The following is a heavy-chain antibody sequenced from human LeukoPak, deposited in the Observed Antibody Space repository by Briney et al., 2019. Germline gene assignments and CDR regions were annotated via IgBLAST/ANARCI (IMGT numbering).Heavy chain of an antibody. J-gene: IGHJ5*02. D-gene: IGHD1/OR15-1a*01. CDR1: GGSISSGSYY. CDR3: ARDLGLEQETDFGWFDP. V-gene: IGHV4-61*02. CDR2: IYTSGST. Sequence: SETLSLTCTVSGGSISSGSYYWSWLRQPAGKGLEWIGRIYTSGSTNYNPSLKSRVTISVDTSKNQFSLKLSSVTAADTAVYYCARDLGLEQETDFGWFDPWGQGTLVTVSS.